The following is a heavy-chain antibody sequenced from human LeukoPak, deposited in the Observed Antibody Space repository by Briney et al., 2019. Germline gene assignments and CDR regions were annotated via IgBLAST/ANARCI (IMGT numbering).Heavy chain of an antibody. J-gene: IGHJ4*02. CDR3: ARGRERWLQI. CDR1: GGTFSSYT. D-gene: IGHD5-24*01. Sequence: ASVKVSCKXSGGTFSSYTISWVQQAPGQGLERMGRIIPILGIANYAQKFQGRVTITADKSTSTAYMELSSLRSEDTAVYYCARGRERWLQIWGQGTLVTVSS. CDR2: IIPILGIA. V-gene: IGHV1-69*02.